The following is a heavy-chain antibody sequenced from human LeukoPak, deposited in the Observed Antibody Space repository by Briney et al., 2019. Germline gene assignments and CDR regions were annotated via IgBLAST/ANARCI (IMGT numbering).Heavy chain of an antibody. CDR3: ASSPGYSSGWDAFDI. J-gene: IGHJ3*02. Sequence: GGSLRLSCAASGFTFSSYSMNWVRQARGKGLEWVPYISSSSSTIYYADSVKGRFTISRDNAKNSLYLQMNSLGDEDTAVYYCASSPGYSSGWDAFDIWGQGTMVTVSS. D-gene: IGHD6-19*01. V-gene: IGHV3-48*02. CDR1: GFTFSSYS. CDR2: ISSSSSTI.